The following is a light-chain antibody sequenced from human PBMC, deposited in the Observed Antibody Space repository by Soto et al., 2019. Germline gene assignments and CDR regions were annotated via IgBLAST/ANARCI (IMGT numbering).Light chain of an antibody. J-gene: IGKJ1*01. CDR3: QQDNNWPWT. V-gene: IGKV3-15*01. Sequence: EIVMTQSPATLSVSPGERATLSCRASQSVSSNLDWYQQKPGQAPRRLIYGASTRPTGIPARFSGSGSGTEFTLNISSLQSEDFAVYYCQQDNNWPWTFGQGTKVEIK. CDR2: GAS. CDR1: QSVSSN.